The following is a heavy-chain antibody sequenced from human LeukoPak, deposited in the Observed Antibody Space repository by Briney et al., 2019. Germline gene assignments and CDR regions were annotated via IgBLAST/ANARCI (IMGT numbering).Heavy chain of an antibody. D-gene: IGHD3-16*01. J-gene: IGHJ4*02. CDR2: IYYSGST. CDR1: GSSISSGGYY. CDR3: ASPGGGPTDY. V-gene: IGHV4-39*01. Sequence: SETLSLTCTVSGSSISSGGYYWGWIRQPPGKGLEWIGSIYYSGSTYYNPSLKSRVTISVDTSKNQFSLRLSSVTAADTAVYYCASPGGGPTDYWGQGTLVTLSS.